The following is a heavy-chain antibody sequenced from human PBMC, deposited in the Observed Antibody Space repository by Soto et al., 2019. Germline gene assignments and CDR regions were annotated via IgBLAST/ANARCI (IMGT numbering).Heavy chain of an antibody. Sequence: SETLSLTCTVSGGSISSYYWSWIRQPPGKGLEWIGYMYYGGRTNYNPSLKSRVTISVDTSKMQVSLKLSSVTAADTAVYFCGRGPPSPLTVRISRGPWFDPWGEGTLVTVS. CDR1: GGSISSYY. CDR3: GRGPPSPLTVRISRGPWFDP. D-gene: IGHD4-4*01. V-gene: IGHV4-59*08. CDR2: MYYGGRT. J-gene: IGHJ5*02.